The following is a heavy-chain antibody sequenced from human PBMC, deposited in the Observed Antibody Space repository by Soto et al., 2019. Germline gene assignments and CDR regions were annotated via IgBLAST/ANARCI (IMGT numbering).Heavy chain of an antibody. D-gene: IGHD2-8*01. V-gene: IGHV3-30*18. CDR1: GFTFSSYG. CDR3: AKLYGPVDY. J-gene: IGHJ4*02. Sequence: QVQLVESGGGVVQPGRSLRLSCAASGFTFSSYGMHWVRQAPGKGLEWGAVISYAGSKKYYADSVKGRFTISRDNSKNTLYLQMNSLRAEDTAVYYCAKLYGPVDYWGQGTLVTVSS. CDR2: ISYAGSKK.